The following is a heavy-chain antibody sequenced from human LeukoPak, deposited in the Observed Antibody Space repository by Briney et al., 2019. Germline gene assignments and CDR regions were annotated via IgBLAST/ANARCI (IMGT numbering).Heavy chain of an antibody. CDR2: IYYSGST. CDR3: AREGYGGNNFDY. Sequence: SETLSLTCTVSGGSISSYYWSWIRQPPGKGLEWIGYIYYSGSTYYNPSLKSRVTISVDTSKNQFSLKLSSVTAADTAVYYCAREGYGGNNFDYWGQGTLVTVSS. J-gene: IGHJ4*02. D-gene: IGHD4-17*01. CDR1: GGSISSYY. V-gene: IGHV4-59*12.